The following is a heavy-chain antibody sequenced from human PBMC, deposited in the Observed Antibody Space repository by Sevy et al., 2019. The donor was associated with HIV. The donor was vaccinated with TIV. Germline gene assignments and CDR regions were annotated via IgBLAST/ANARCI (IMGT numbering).Heavy chain of an antibody. Sequence: GSLRLSCVVSGFAFSGYGMHWVRQAPGKGLEWVAVISSDGNNKYYAGSVMGRFTISRDNSKNTLDLQMNSLRPEDTATYYCAKPIGGDWVFDYWGQGTLVTVSS. CDR2: ISSDGNNK. J-gene: IGHJ4*02. CDR1: GFAFSGYG. CDR3: AKPIGGDWVFDY. D-gene: IGHD2-21*02. V-gene: IGHV3-30*18.